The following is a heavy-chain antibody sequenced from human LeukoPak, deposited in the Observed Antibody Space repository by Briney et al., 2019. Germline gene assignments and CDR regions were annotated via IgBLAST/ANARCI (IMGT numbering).Heavy chain of an antibody. Sequence: SQTLSLTCAVSGGSISSGGYSWSWIRQPPGKGLEWIGYIYHSGSTYYNPSLKSRVTISVDRSKNQFSLKLSSVTAADTAVYYCARGDDILTGYYGSFDYWGRGTLVTVSS. J-gene: IGHJ4*02. D-gene: IGHD3-9*01. CDR2: IYHSGST. CDR3: ARGDDILTGYYGSFDY. V-gene: IGHV4-30-2*01. CDR1: GGSISSGGYS.